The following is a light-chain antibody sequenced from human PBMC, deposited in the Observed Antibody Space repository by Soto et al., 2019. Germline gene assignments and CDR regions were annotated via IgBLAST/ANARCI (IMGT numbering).Light chain of an antibody. CDR1: QSVSSN. J-gene: IGKJ1*01. Sequence: EIVMTQSPATLSVSPGERATLSCRASQSVSSNLAWYQQKPGQAPRLLIYGASTRATGIPARFSGSGSGTEFTLTISSLPSEDFAVYYCQQYNNWWTLGQGTKVDIK. CDR3: QQYNNWWT. V-gene: IGKV3-15*01. CDR2: GAS.